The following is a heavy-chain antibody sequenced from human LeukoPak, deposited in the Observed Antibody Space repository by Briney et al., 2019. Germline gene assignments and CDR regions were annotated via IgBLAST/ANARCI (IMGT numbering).Heavy chain of an antibody. D-gene: IGHD6-13*01. CDR1: GFTFSSYA. V-gene: IGHV3-30*18. Sequence: GGSLRLSCAASGFTFSSYAMSWVRQAPGKGLEWVGVISHHGDNKKYVDSVKGRFSISRDNSKNTLYLQINSLRAEDTAVYYCAKDRIVAVGDDYWGQGTLVTVSS. CDR2: ISHHGDNK. CDR3: AKDRIVAVGDDY. J-gene: IGHJ4*02.